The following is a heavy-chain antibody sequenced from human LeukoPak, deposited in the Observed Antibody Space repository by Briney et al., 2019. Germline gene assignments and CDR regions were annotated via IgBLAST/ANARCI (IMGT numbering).Heavy chain of an antibody. CDR2: IEGDGSST. CDR1: GFTFDDYA. V-gene: IGHV3-74*01. D-gene: IGHD6-19*01. CDR3: ARDPSIPVAGTY. Sequence: GGSLRLSCAASGFTFDDYAMHWVRQAPGKGLEWVSRIEGDGSSTNYADSVRGRFTISRDNAKNTLYLQMNSLRAEDTAVYYCARDPSIPVAGTYWGQGTLVTVSS. J-gene: IGHJ4*02.